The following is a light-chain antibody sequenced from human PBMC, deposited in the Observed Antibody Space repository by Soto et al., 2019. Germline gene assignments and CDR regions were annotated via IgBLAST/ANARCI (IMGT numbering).Light chain of an antibody. CDR1: SNDIGDSNF. J-gene: IGLJ2*01. CDR2: GVT. Sequence: QSALTQATSVSGSPGQSISISCTGTSNDIGDSNFVSWYHQYPGGAPIRLLYGVTYRSSDVLTRFSGSKSGSTASLTISGLQADDEADYYCSSYTSLNNVIFGGGTKLTVL. CDR3: SSYTSLNNVI. V-gene: IGLV2-14*01.